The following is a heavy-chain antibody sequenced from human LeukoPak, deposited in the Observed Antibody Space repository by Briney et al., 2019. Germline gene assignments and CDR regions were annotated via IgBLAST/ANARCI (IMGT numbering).Heavy chain of an antibody. V-gene: IGHV1-69*04. CDR3: ATSGDIVVVVAALFDY. J-gene: IGHJ4*02. D-gene: IGHD2-15*01. CDR1: GGTFSSYA. Sequence: GASVKVSCKASGGTFSSYAISWVRQAPGQGLEWMGRIIPILGIANYAQKFQGRVTITADKSTSTAYMELSSLRSEDTAVYYCATSGDIVVVVAALFDYWGQGTLVTVSS. CDR2: IIPILGIA.